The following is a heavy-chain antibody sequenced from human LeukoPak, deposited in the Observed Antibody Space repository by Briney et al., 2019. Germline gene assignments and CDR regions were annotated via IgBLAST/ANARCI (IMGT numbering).Heavy chain of an antibody. V-gene: IGHV3-21*01. J-gene: IGHJ6*02. CDR2: IGSARRYI. Sequence: PGGSLRLSCAASGFTFSSYNMNWVRQAPGKGLEWVSSIGSARRYIYHADSVKGRFTISRENAKNSLYLQMNSLRAEDTAVYYCARDAGFGSGSYHDYYYGMDVWGQGTTVTVSS. CDR3: ARDAGFGSGSYHDYYYGMDV. CDR1: GFTFSSYN. D-gene: IGHD3-10*01.